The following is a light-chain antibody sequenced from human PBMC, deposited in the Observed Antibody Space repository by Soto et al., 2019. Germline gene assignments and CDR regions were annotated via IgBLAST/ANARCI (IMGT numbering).Light chain of an antibody. CDR2: DVS. Sequence: QSALTQPRSVSGSPVQSVTISCTGTSSDVGGYNYVSWYQQHPGKAPKLTIYDVSKRPSGVPDRFSGSKSGNTASLTISGLQPEDEADYYCCSYAGSYTWVFGTGTKVTVL. V-gene: IGLV2-11*01. J-gene: IGLJ1*01. CDR1: SSDVGGYNY. CDR3: CSYAGSYTWV.